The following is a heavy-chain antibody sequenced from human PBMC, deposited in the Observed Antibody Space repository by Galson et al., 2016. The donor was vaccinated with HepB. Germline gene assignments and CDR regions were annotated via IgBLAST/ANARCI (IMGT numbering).Heavy chain of an antibody. J-gene: IGHJ3*02. Sequence: SLRLSCAASGFSVGGKYMSWARQAPGKGLEWVSAIFSGDATYYRDSVKGRFTISRDTSKNTLYLQMNNLRAEDTAIYYCEGYSDPFDIRGQGTMVTVSS. V-gene: IGHV3-53*01. CDR3: EGYSDPFDI. D-gene: IGHD3-22*01. CDR2: IFSGDAT. CDR1: GFSVGGKY.